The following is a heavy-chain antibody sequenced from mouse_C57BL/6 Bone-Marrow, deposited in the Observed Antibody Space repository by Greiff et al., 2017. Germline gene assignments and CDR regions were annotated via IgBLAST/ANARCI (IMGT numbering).Heavy chain of an antibody. Sequence: EVQLVESGGGLVKPGGSLKLSCAASGFTFSSYAMSWVRQTPEKRLELVATISDGGSYTYYPDNVKGRFTISRDNAKNNLYLQMSHLKSEDTAMYYCARVRGLFDYWGQGTTLTVSS. D-gene: IGHD3-3*01. CDR3: ARVRGLFDY. CDR1: GFTFSSYA. J-gene: IGHJ2*01. V-gene: IGHV5-4*01. CDR2: ISDGGSYT.